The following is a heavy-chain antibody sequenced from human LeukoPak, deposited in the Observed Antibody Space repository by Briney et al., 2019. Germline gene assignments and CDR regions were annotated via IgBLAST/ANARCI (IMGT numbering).Heavy chain of an antibody. V-gene: IGHV3-15*01. CDR2: IKSKTDGGTT. Sequence: GGSLRLSCAASGFTFSSYSMNWVRQAPGKGLEWVGRIKSKTDGGTTDYAAPVKGRFTISRDDSKNTLYLQMNSLKTEDTAVYYCTSTTYDYVWGSYQVDAFDIWGQGTMVTVSS. CDR3: TSTTYDYVWGSYQVDAFDI. D-gene: IGHD3-16*02. CDR1: GFTFSSYS. J-gene: IGHJ3*02.